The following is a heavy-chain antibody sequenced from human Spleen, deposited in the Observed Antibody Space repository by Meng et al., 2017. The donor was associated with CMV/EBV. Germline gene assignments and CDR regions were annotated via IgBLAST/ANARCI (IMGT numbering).Heavy chain of an antibody. CDR1: GDDFTNYW. CDR2: IYPGDSDT. CDR3: ARHYLGVNYYYYGMGV. D-gene: IGHD3-16*01. J-gene: IGHJ6*02. Sequence: GESLKISCKGSGDDFTNYWIAWVRQKPGKGLEWMGIIYPGDSDTRYSPSFQGQVTISADKSLSTAYLQWSSLKASDTAMYYCARHYLGVNYYYYGMGVWGQGTTVTVSS. V-gene: IGHV5-51*01.